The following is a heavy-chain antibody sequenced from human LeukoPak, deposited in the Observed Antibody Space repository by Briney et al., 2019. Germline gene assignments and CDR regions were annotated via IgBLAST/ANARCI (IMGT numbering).Heavy chain of an antibody. J-gene: IGHJ6*03. Sequence: ASVKVSCKASGYTLTGYYIHWVRQAPGQGLEWMGWINPNNGATNYAQKFQARITMTRDTSITTAYMELSSLRSDDTAIYYCARDVVVVVGASRSNFYFYMDVWGKGTTVTVSS. CDR2: INPNNGAT. CDR1: GYTLTGYY. V-gene: IGHV1-2*02. CDR3: ARDVVVVVGASRSNFYFYMDV. D-gene: IGHD2-15*01.